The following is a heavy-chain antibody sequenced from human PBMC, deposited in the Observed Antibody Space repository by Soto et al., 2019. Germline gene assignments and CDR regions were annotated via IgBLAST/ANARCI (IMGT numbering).Heavy chain of an antibody. J-gene: IGHJ4*02. CDR3: ASQTYYYGSGSPDY. Sequence: QVQLVEPGGGVVQPGRSLRLSCAASGFTFSSYAMHWVRQAPGKGLEWVAVISYDGSNKYYADSVKGRFTISRDNSKNTLYLQMNSLRAEDTAVYYCASQTYYYGSGSPDYWGQGTLVTVSS. D-gene: IGHD3-10*01. V-gene: IGHV3-30-3*01. CDR2: ISYDGSNK. CDR1: GFTFSSYA.